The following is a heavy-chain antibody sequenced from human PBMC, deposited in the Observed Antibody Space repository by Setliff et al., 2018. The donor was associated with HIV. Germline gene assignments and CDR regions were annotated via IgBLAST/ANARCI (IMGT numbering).Heavy chain of an antibody. CDR1: GFTFTTYW. CDR2: IKQDGRER. J-gene: IGHJ3*02. CDR3: VRDVKTYDI. V-gene: IGHV3-7*05. Sequence: GGSLRLSCAASGFTFTTYWMGWVRQAPGKGLEWVANIKQDGRERKYVDSVKGRFSISRDNAKNSMYLQMNSLRAEDTAIYYCVRDVKTYDIWGQGTMVTVSS.